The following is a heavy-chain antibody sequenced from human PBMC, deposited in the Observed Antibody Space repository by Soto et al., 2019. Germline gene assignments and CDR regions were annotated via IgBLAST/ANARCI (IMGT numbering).Heavy chain of an antibody. J-gene: IGHJ4*02. CDR1: GYTFTSYY. V-gene: IGHV1-46*01. D-gene: IGHD2-2*01. CDR3: ARSVYCSSTSCQKSNYYFDY. CDR2: INPSGGST. Sequence: ASVKVSSKASGYTFTSYYMHWVRQAPGQGLEWMGIINPSGGSTSYAQKFQGRVTMTRDTSTSTVYMELSSLRSEDTAVYYCARSVYCSSTSCQKSNYYFDYWGQGTLVTVSS.